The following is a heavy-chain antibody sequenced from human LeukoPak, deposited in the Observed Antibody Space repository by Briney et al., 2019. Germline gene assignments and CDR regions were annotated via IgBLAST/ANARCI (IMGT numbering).Heavy chain of an antibody. V-gene: IGHV4-39*01. CDR3: ARQAITMVRGATPPFDR. D-gene: IGHD3-10*01. CDR1: GGSISSSSYY. CDR2: IYYSGST. Sequence: KPSETLSLTCTVSGGSISSSSYYWGWIRQPPGKGLEWIGSIYYSGSTYYNPSLKSRVTISVDTSKNQFSLKLSSVTAADTAVYYCARQAITMVRGATPPFDRWGQGTLVTVSS. J-gene: IGHJ4*02.